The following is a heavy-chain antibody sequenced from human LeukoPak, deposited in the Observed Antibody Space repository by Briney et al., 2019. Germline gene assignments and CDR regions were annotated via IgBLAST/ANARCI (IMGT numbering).Heavy chain of an antibody. CDR1: GGSISSYY. Sequence: RPPETLSLTCTVSGGSISSYYWSWIRQPPGKGLEWIGYINYSGSTNYNSSLKSRVTISVDTSKNQFSLKLSSVTAADTAVYYCARVAVAGTFSWFDSWGQGTLVTVSS. CDR3: ARVAVAGTFSWFDS. J-gene: IGHJ5*01. V-gene: IGHV4-59*01. D-gene: IGHD6-19*01. CDR2: INYSGST.